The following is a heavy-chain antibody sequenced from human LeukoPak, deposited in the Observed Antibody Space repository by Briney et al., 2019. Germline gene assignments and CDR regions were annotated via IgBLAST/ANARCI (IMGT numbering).Heavy chain of an antibody. J-gene: IGHJ3*02. V-gene: IGHV3-7*03. CDR2: IKQDGSEK. CDR3: ARDRGRGVLMEERAFDI. D-gene: IGHD3-10*01. Sequence: PGGSLRLSCAASGFTFSSYWMSWVRQAPGKGLEWVANIKQDGSEKYYVDSVKGRFTISRDNAKNSLYLQMNSLRAEDTAVYYCARDRGRGVLMEERAFDIWGQGTMVTVSS. CDR1: GFTFSSYW.